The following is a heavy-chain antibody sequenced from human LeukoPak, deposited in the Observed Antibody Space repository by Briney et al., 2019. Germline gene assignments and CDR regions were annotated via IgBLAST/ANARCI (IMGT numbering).Heavy chain of an antibody. CDR3: ARAMTPKSSSWYIDY. CDR2: TYYGGKWYN. J-gene: IGHJ4*02. Sequence: SQTLSLTRAMSGDGGSSNSAAWNWIRQSPARGLEWLGSTYYGGKWYNDYAVSVKSRITINPDTSKNQFSLQLNSVTPEDTAVYYCARAMTPKSSSWYIDYWGQGTLVTVSS. V-gene: IGHV6-1*01. D-gene: IGHD6-13*01. CDR1: GDGGSSNSAA.